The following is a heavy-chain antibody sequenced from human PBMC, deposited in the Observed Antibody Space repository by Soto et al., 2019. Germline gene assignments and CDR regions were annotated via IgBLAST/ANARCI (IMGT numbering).Heavy chain of an antibody. CDR3: VSDSSGYYEIDY. J-gene: IGHJ4*02. V-gene: IGHV3-23*01. D-gene: IGHD3-22*01. Sequence: GGSLRLSCAASGFTFSSYAMSWVRQAPGKGLEWVSAISGSGGSTYYADSVKGRFTISRDNSKNTLYLQMNSLRAEDTAVYYCVSDSSGYYEIDYWGQGTLVTVSS. CDR2: ISGSGGST. CDR1: GFTFSSYA.